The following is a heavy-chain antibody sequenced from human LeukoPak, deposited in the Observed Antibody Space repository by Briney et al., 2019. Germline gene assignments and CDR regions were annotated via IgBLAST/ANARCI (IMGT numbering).Heavy chain of an antibody. Sequence: PGGSLRLSCAASGFTFSSYEMNWVRQAPGKGLEWVSYISSSSSYIYYADSVKGRFTISRDNAKNSLYLQMNSLRAEDTAVYYCARDHHLVRGLFDYWGQGTLVTVSS. D-gene: IGHD3-10*01. V-gene: IGHV3-21*05. CDR1: GFTFSSYE. CDR3: ARDHHLVRGLFDY. CDR2: ISSSSSYI. J-gene: IGHJ4*02.